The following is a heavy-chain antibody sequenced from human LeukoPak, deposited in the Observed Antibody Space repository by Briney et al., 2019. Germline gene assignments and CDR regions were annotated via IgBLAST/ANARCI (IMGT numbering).Heavy chain of an antibody. CDR3: ATAAGDGRYYYYYYMDV. CDR1: GYTFTGYY. Sequence: ASVKVSCKASGYTFTGYYMHWVRQAPGQGLEWMGGIIPIFGTANYAQKFQGRVTITADKSTSTAYMELSSLRSEDTAVYYCATAAGDGRYYYYYYMDVWGKGTTVTVSS. J-gene: IGHJ6*03. V-gene: IGHV1-69*06. CDR2: IIPIFGTA. D-gene: IGHD6-13*01.